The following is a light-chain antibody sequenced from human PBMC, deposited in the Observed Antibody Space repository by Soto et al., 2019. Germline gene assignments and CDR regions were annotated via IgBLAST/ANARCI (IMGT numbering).Light chain of an antibody. J-gene: IGKJ4*01. CDR2: KAS. CDR1: QTISSW. CDR3: QQYHTWLT. V-gene: IGKV1-5*03. Sequence: DIQMSQSPSTLSGSVGDRVTITCRASQTISSWLAWYQQKPRKAPKLLIYKASTLKSGVPSRFSGSGSGTEFTLTISSLQPDDFATYYCQQYHTWLTFGGGTKV.